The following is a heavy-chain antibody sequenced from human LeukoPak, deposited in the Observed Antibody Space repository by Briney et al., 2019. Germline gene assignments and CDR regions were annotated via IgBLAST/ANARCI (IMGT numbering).Heavy chain of an antibody. CDR3: TGNYYGSGSYADFDY. J-gene: IGHJ4*02. V-gene: IGHV3-73*01. CDR2: IRSTANGYAT. Sequence: PGGSLRLSCAASGFTFSGSAMHWVRQASGQGLESVGRIRSTANGYATAYAASVKGRFTISRDDSKNTAYLQMDSLKTEDTAVYYCTGNYYGSGSYADFDYWGQGTLVTVSS. CDR1: GFTFSGSA. D-gene: IGHD3-10*01.